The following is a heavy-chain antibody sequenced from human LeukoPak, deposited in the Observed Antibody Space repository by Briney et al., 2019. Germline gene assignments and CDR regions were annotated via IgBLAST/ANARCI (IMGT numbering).Heavy chain of an antibody. J-gene: IGHJ4*02. D-gene: IGHD2-2*02. CDR2: HSGST. V-gene: IGHV4-34*01. CDR3: AGRYCSSTSCYRRVDY. Sequence: HSGSTNYNPSLKSRVTISVDTSKNQFSLKLSSVTAADTAVYYCAGRYCSSTSCYRRVDYWGQGTLVTVSS.